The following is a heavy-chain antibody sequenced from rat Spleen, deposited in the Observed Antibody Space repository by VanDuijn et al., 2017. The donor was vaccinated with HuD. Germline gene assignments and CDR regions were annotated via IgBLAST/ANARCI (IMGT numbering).Heavy chain of an antibody. J-gene: IGHJ3*01. CDR1: GFTFSNYD. Sequence: EVQLVESGGGLVQPGRSLKLSCAASGFTFSNYDMAWVRQAPTKGLEWVASISPSGGSTYYRDSVKGRFTVSRDNAKSTLYLQMDSLRSEDTATYYCARDAYGGYSVGFAYWGQGTLVTVSS. CDR3: ARDAYGGYSVGFAY. D-gene: IGHD1-11*01. V-gene: IGHV5-25*01. CDR2: ISPSGGST.